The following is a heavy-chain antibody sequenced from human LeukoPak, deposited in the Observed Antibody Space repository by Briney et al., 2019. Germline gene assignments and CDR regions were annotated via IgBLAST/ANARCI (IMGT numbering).Heavy chain of an antibody. D-gene: IGHD2-21*02. CDR2: ISSSGSTI. V-gene: IGHV3-11*01. CDR1: GFTFSDYY. Sequence: GGSLRLSCAASGFTFSDYYMIWIRQAPGKGLEWVSYISSSGSTIYYADSVKGRFTISRDNAKNSLYLQMNSLRAEDTAVYYCAREMTAIPSFDYWGQGTLVTVPS. CDR3: AREMTAIPSFDY. J-gene: IGHJ4*02.